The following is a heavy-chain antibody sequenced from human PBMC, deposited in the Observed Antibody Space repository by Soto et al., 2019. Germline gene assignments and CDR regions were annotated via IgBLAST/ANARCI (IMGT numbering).Heavy chain of an antibody. CDR2: INHSGST. J-gene: IGHJ4*02. CDR3: ARGQGGY. D-gene: IGHD3-16*01. CDR1: GGSFSGYY. Sequence: LSLTCAVYGGSFSGYYWSWIRQPPGKGLEWIGEINHSGSTNYNPSLKSRVTISVDTSKNQFSLKLSSVTAADTAVYYCARGQGGYWGQGTLVTVSS. V-gene: IGHV4-34*01.